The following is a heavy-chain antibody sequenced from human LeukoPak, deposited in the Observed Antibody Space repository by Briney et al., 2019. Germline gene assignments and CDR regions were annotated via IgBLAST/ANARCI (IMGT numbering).Heavy chain of an antibody. D-gene: IGHD3-16*02. CDR1: GGSISGYY. J-gene: IGHJ5*02. V-gene: IGHV4-4*07. CDR2: VYTSGST. Sequence: PSETLSLTCTVSGGSISGYYWSWTRQPAGKGLEWSGRVYTSGSTNYNPSLKSRVTMSLDTSKNQFSLKLSSVTAADTAVYYCARDLRFGELSRGWFDPWGQGTLVTVSS. CDR3: ARDLRFGELSRGWFDP.